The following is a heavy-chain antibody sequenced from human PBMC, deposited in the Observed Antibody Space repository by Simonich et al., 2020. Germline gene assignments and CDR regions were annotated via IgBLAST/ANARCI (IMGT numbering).Heavy chain of an antibody. D-gene: IGHD5-12*01. CDR1: GGSISNYY. CDR3: ARHDRWLQFYFDY. J-gene: IGHJ4*02. V-gene: IGHV4-59*08. CDR2: IYYRGST. Sequence: QVQLQESGPGLVKPSETLSLTCTVSGGSISNYYWSWIRQPPGKGLEWIGYIYYRGSTNYNPSLKSRVTISVDTSKNQFSLKLSSVTAADTAVYYCARHDRWLQFYFDYWGQGTLVTVSS.